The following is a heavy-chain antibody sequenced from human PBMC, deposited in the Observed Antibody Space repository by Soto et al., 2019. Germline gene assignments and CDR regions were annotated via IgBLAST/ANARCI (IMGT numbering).Heavy chain of an antibody. CDR2: ISGYNGNA. V-gene: IGHV1-18*01. J-gene: IGHJ4*02. CDR1: GYTFSSHG. CDR3: ARGYYYDSSGYYLDH. Sequence: QVQLVQSGAEVRKPGASVKVSCKASGYTFSSHGIIWVRQAPGQGLEWMGWISGYNGNAKYAQRFQDRVTISRDTSANIVNLEMRSLRSEDTAVYYCARGYYYDSSGYYLDHWGKGTLVTVSS. D-gene: IGHD3-22*01.